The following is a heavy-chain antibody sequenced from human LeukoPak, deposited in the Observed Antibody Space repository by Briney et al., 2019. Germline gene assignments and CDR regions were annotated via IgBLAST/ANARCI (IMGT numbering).Heavy chain of an antibody. V-gene: IGHV1-46*01. J-gene: IGHJ4*02. CDR2: INPSGGST. Sequence: ASVKVSCKASGYTFTDYYMHWVRQAPGQGLEWMGIINPSGGSTSYAQKFQGRVTITRDTSTSTVYMELSSLRSEDTAVYYCASGGYSYGHDWGQGTLVTVSS. D-gene: IGHD5-18*01. CDR3: ASGGYSYGHD. CDR1: GYTFTDYY.